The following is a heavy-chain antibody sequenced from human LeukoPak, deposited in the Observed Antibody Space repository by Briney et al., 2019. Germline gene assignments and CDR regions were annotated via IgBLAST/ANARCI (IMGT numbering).Heavy chain of an antibody. V-gene: IGHV4-61*02. J-gene: IGHJ4*02. Sequence: PSETLSLTCTVSGGSISSGSYYWSWIRQPTGKGLEWIGRIYTSGSTNYNPSLKSRVTISLDTSKNQFSLKLSSVTAADTAVYYCANSIDFDYGDYYFDYWGQGALVTISS. CDR1: GGSISSGSYY. CDR2: IYTSGST. CDR3: ANSIDFDYGDYYFDY. D-gene: IGHD4-17*01.